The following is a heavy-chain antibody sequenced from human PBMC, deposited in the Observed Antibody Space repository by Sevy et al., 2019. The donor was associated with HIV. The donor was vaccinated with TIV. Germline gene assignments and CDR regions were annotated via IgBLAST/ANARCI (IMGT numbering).Heavy chain of an antibody. CDR3: ARRDYGSGIYIDY. Sequence: SETLSLTCAVYGGSLSGYYWSWIRQPPGKGLEWLGEIYHSGSTNYNPSLKSRITIYLDTSKNQFSLNLNSVTAADTAVYYCARRDYGSGIYIDYWGQGTLVTVSS. V-gene: IGHV4-34*01. CDR2: IYHSGST. CDR1: GGSLSGYY. D-gene: IGHD3-10*01. J-gene: IGHJ4*02.